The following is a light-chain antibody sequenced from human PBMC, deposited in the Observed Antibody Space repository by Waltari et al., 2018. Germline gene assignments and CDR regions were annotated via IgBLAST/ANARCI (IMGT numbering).Light chain of an antibody. J-gene: IGLJ2*01. CDR1: SSDVGYYKY. CDR3: GSYTSINSLVL. V-gene: IGLV2-14*03. CDR2: DVS. Sequence: QSALTQPASVSGSPGQSITISCSGTSSDVGYYKYVSWYQQHPGKAPKLIIYDVSNRPSGVSNRFSGSKSGNTASLTISGLQAEDEADYYCGSYTSINSLVLFGGGTKLTVL.